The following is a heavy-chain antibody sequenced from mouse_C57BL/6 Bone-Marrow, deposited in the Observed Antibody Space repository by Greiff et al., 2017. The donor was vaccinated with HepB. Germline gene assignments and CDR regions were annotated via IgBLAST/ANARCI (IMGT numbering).Heavy chain of an antibody. CDR2: IHPNSGST. Sequence: QVQLQQPGAELVKPGASVKLSCKASGYTFTSYWMHWVKQRPGQGLEWIGMIHPNSGSTNYNEKFKSKATLTVDKSSSTAYMQLSSLTSEDSAVYYCAGWLLRDYYAMDYWGQGTSVTVSS. CDR3: AGWLLRDYYAMDY. V-gene: IGHV1-64*01. CDR1: GYTFTSYW. J-gene: IGHJ4*01. D-gene: IGHD2-3*01.